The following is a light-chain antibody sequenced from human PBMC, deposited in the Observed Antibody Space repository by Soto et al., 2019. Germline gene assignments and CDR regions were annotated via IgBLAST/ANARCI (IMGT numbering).Light chain of an antibody. CDR2: GAS. V-gene: IGKV3-15*01. CDR1: QSVRSN. Sequence: EIVMTQSPATLSVSPGERATLSCGASQSVRSNLAWYQQRPGQAPRLLFYGASTRATGIPARFSGSGSGTEFTLTISSLQSEDFAVYYCQQYNNGPRTFGQGTKVDIK. J-gene: IGKJ1*01. CDR3: QQYNNGPRT.